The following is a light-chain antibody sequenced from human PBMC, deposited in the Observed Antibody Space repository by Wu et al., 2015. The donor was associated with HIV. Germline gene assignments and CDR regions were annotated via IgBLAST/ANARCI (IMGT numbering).Light chain of an antibody. J-gene: IGKJ1*01. V-gene: IGKV3-20*01. CDR3: QQYGRSPRT. CDR1: QTIVGDY. CDR2: GAS. Sequence: EIVLTQSPGTLSLSPGERANLSCRASQTIVGDYLAWYQQNPGQAPRLLIYGASSRATGIPDRFSGSGSGTDFTLTISRLEPEDFAVYYCQQYGRSPRTFGPGTKVEMK.